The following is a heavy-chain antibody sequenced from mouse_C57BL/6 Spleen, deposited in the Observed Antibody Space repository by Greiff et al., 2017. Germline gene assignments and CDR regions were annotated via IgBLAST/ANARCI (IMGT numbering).Heavy chain of an antibody. J-gene: IGHJ4*01. CDR3: ARDYYGAMDY. D-gene: IGHD1-1*01. CDR1: GFTFSDYY. CDR2: INYDGSST. Sequence: EVQRVESEGGLVQPGSSMKLSCTASGFTFSDYYMAWVRQVPEKGLEWVANINYDGSSTYYLDSLKSRFIISRDNAKNILYLQMSSLKSEDTATYYCARDYYGAMDYWGQGTSVTVSS. V-gene: IGHV5-16*01.